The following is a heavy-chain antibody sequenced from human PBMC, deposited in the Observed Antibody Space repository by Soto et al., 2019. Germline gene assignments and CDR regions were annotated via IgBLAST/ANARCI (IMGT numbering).Heavy chain of an antibody. CDR1: GGTFSNSP. CDR2: IIPSPART. CDR3: ARDQVGASSFDY. V-gene: IGHV1-69*08. D-gene: IGHD1-26*01. Sequence: QVQLAQSGAELRKPGSAVKLSCKASGGTFSNSPISWVRQIPGQGPEWMGRIIPSPARTIYSRKFRGRVTLXAXXSTQTVYMTLSSLTTEDSGVYYCARDQVGASSFDYWGQGTRVTVSS. J-gene: IGHJ4*02.